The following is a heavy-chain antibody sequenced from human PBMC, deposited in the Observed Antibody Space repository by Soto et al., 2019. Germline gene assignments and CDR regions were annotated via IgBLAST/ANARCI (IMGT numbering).Heavy chain of an antibody. V-gene: IGHV3-11*01. Sequence: QVQLVESGGGLVKPGGSLRLSCAATGFNFSDYYMSWIRQAPGKGLEWVSYISSSGSTIYYADSVKGRFTISRDNAKNSLYLQMNSLRAEDTAVYYCARDLTIFGVVMFRHAFDIWGQGTMVTVSS. D-gene: IGHD3-3*01. CDR2: ISSSGSTI. CDR1: GFNFSDYY. CDR3: ARDLTIFGVVMFRHAFDI. J-gene: IGHJ3*02.